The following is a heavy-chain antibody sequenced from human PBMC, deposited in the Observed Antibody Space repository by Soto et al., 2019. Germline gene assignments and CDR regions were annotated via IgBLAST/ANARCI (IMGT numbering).Heavy chain of an antibody. Sequence: SETLSLTCVVSGGSLSDYFWSWIRQPPGMALEWIGEINHLGSINSNPSLKSRVTMSVDTSKNQFSLTLNSVTAADTATYYCARGGISHWAYFHYMDVWDRGTTVTVSS. CDR3: ARGGISHWAYFHYMDV. D-gene: IGHD2-21*01. V-gene: IGHV4-34*01. J-gene: IGHJ6*03. CDR2: INHLGSI. CDR1: GGSLSDYF.